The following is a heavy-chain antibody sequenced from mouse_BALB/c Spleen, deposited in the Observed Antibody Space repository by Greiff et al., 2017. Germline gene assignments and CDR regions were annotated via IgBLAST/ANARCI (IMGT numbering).Heavy chain of an antibody. J-gene: IGHJ3*01. D-gene: IGHD1-1*01. V-gene: IGHV5-6-5*01. Sequence: EVNVVESGGGLVKPGGSLKLSCAASGFTFSSYAMSWVRQTPEKRLEWVASISSGGSTYYPDSVKGRFTISRDNARNILYLQMSSLRSEDTAMYYCARDYYGSRGDWFAYWGQGTLVTVSA. CDR1: GFTFSSYA. CDR3: ARDYYGSRGDWFAY. CDR2: ISSGGST.